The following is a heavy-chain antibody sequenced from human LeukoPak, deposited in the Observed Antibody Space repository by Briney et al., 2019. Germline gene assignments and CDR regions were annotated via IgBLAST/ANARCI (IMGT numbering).Heavy chain of an antibody. CDR1: GGSISSFY. V-gene: IGHV4-4*07. Sequence: PSETLSLTCTVSGGSISSFYWSWIRQPAGKGLEWIGRICNTGSTNYSPSLKSRVTMSVDTSKNQFSLNLSSVTAADTAVYFCARGRAFDIWGQGTMVTVSS. J-gene: IGHJ3*02. CDR3: ARGRAFDI. CDR2: ICNTGST.